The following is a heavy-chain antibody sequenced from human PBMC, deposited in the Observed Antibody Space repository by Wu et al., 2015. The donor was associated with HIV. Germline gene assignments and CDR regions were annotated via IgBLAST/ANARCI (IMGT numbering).Heavy chain of an antibody. V-gene: IGHV1-18*01. CDR2: IDTHNRET. CDR1: GYTFRNYG. J-gene: IGHJ1*01. Sequence: QVHLVQSGIEIKRPGASVKVSCKASGYTFRNYGINWVRQAPGHGLEWMGWIDTHNRETEYSQKFRGRVTMTRDTSTTTVYMELSSLKSEDTAIFYCAIGPYYDSVAIFRHWGQGTLVTVSS. CDR3: AIGPYYDSVAIFRH. D-gene: IGHD3-22*01.